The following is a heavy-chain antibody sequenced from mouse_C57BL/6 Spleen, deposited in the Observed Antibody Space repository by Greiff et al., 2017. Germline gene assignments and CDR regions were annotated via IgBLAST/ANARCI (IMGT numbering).Heavy chain of an antibody. CDR1: GYTFTDYE. Sequence: VKLMESGAELVRPGASVTLSCKASGYTFTDYEMHWVKQTPVHGLEWIGAIDPETGGTAYNQKFKGKAILTADKSSSTAYMELRSLTSEDSAVYYCTRFTTVVGYFDVWGTGTTVTVSS. J-gene: IGHJ1*03. CDR2: IDPETGGT. D-gene: IGHD1-1*01. V-gene: IGHV1-15*01. CDR3: TRFTTVVGYFDV.